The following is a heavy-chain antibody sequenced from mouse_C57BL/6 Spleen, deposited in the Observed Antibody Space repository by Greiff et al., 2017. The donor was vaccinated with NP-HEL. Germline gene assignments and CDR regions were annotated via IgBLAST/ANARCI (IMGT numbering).Heavy chain of an antibody. Sequence: QVQLQQSGPELVKPGASVKISCKASGYAFSSSWMNWVKQRPGKGLEWIGRIYPGDGDTNYNGKFKGKATLTADKSSSTAYMQLSSLTSEDSAVYFCARGSTMVTTAYWGQGTLVTVSA. D-gene: IGHD2-2*01. V-gene: IGHV1-82*01. CDR2: IYPGDGDT. CDR3: ARGSTMVTTAY. J-gene: IGHJ3*01. CDR1: GYAFSSSW.